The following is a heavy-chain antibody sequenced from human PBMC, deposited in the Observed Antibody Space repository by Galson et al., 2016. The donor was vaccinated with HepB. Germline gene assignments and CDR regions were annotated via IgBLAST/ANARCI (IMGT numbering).Heavy chain of an antibody. J-gene: IGHJ5*01. CDR1: GDSVSSDNAA. Sequence: CAISGDSVSSDNAAWNWIRQSPSRGLEWLGRTYYRSKWSNDYAVSVKSRITINADTSKNQFSLHLNSVTPEDTAVYYCARWQLLMRCFDPWGQGTLVTVSS. CDR3: ARWQLLMRCFDP. CDR2: TYYRSKWSN. V-gene: IGHV6-1*01. D-gene: IGHD1-7*01.